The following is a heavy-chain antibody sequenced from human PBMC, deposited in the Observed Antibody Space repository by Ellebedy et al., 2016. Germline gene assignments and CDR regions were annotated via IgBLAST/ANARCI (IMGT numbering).Heavy chain of an antibody. D-gene: IGHD3-3*01. Sequence: SVKVSCXASGGTFSSYAISWVRQAPGQGLEWMGGIIPIFGTANYAQKFQGRVTITADESTSTAYMELSSLRSEDTAVYYCARAPGLNFWSGYSFFDYWGQGTLVTVSS. CDR2: IIPIFGTA. CDR3: ARAPGLNFWSGYSFFDY. J-gene: IGHJ4*02. CDR1: GGTFSSYA. V-gene: IGHV1-69*13.